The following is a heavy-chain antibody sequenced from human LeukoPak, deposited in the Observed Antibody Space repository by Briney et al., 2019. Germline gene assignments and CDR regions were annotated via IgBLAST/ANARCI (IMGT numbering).Heavy chain of an antibody. CDR2: INPSGGST. CDR3: ATSTVTTRRTSLNY. Sequence: ASVKVSCKASGYTFTSYYMHWVRQAPGQGLEWMGIINPSGGSTSYAQKFQGRVTMTEDTSTDTAYMELSSLRSEDTAVYYCATSTVTTRRTSLNYWGQGTLVTVSS. D-gene: IGHD4-17*01. V-gene: IGHV1-46*01. J-gene: IGHJ4*02. CDR1: GYTFTSYY.